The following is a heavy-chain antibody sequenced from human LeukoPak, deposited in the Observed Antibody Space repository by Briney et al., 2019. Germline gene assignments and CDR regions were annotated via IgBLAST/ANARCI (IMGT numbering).Heavy chain of an antibody. Sequence: WVKVSCKVSGASLTSHIMDWLRQAPGQRLDGMGLINPALKTSNYAQKFQGRVTITAEESTNTAYMELTSLTSDDTAVYYCARVMRERHHFDSWGQGTLVIVSS. CDR2: INPALKTS. CDR1: GASLTSHI. V-gene: IGHV1-69*08. J-gene: IGHJ4*02. CDR3: ARVMRERHHFDS. D-gene: IGHD1-26*01.